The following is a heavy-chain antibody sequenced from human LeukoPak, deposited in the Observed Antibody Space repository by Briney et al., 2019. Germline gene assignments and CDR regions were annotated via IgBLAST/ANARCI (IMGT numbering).Heavy chain of an antibody. CDR1: GFTFSSYS. CDR2: ISSSGSTI. D-gene: IGHD1-26*01. J-gene: IGHJ4*02. Sequence: GGSLRLSCAASGFTFSSYSMNWVRQAPGKGLEWVSYISSSGSTIYYADSVKGRFAISRDNAKNSLYLQMNSLRAEDTAVYYCASRRYSGSYPYDCWGQGTLVTVSS. V-gene: IGHV3-48*04. CDR3: ASRRYSGSYPYDC.